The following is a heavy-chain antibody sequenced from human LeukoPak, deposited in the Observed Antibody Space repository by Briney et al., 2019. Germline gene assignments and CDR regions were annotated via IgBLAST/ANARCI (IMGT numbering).Heavy chain of an antibody. J-gene: IGHJ4*02. CDR2: MSYDSTSE. CDR1: GFGFSSFA. Sequence: GGSLRLSCDGSGFTASGFGFSSFAMYWVRQAPGKGLEWVAVMSYDSTSEFYADSVKGRFTISRDNSKKTLFLQMNNLRPEDTAVYYCASSFYYGSGSFHWGQGTLVTVSS. V-gene: IGHV3-30*03. CDR3: ASSFYYGSGSFH. D-gene: IGHD3-10*01.